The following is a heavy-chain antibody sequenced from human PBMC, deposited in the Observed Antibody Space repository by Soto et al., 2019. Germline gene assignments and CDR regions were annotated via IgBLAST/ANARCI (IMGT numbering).Heavy chain of an antibody. Sequence: GGSLRLSCAASGFTFSTFSMNWVRQAPGRGLEWISYISGGGRPISYADSVKGRFTISRDNAKNSLYLQMDSLTDEDTAVYYLARDLGWFFNSGGGETLFT. V-gene: IGHV3-48*02. CDR1: GFTFSTFS. CDR3: ARDLGWFFNS. CDR2: ISGGGRPI. J-gene: IGHJ4*02. D-gene: IGHD3-10*01.